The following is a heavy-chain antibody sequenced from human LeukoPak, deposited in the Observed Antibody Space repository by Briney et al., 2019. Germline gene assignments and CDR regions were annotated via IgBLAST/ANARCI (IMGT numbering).Heavy chain of an antibody. J-gene: IGHJ4*02. Sequence: ASVRVSCTAFGYTFTGNYLHWVRQAPGQGLEWMGWMHPNTGATRYAQNFQGRVTMTRDTSLSTAYMELSRLRSDDTAVYYCARVSANYYDSSGYSRAIFDYWGQGTLVTVSS. D-gene: IGHD3-22*01. CDR1: GYTFTGNY. V-gene: IGHV1-2*02. CDR3: ARVSANYYDSSGYSRAIFDY. CDR2: MHPNTGAT.